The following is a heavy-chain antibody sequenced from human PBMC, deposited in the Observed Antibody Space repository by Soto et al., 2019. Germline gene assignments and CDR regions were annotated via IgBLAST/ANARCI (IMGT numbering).Heavy chain of an antibody. CDR3: AKEGGTYGSGSGWWFDS. CDR2: ISYDGSNE. J-gene: IGHJ5*01. CDR1: GFTINSFA. V-gene: IGHV3-30*18. Sequence: QVELVESGGGVVQPGRSLRLSCAASGFTINSFAMHWVRQGPGRGLEWVAVISYDGSNEFYVDSVKGRFTISRDNSKNTGFLQMNSLRVEDTAVYYCAKEGGTYGSGSGWWFDSWGQGTLVTVSS. D-gene: IGHD3-10*01.